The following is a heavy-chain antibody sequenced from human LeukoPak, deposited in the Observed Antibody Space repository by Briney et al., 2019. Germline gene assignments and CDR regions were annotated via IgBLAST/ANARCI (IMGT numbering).Heavy chain of an antibody. V-gene: IGHV4-34*01. Sequence: SETLSLTCAVYGGSFSGYYWSWLRQPPGKGLEWIGEINHSGSTNYNPSLKSRVTISVDTSKNQFSLKLSSVTAADTAVYYCARGTPYYDFWSGYRFSFDYWGQGTLVTVSS. CDR1: GGSFSGYY. J-gene: IGHJ4*02. CDR3: ARGTPYYDFWSGYRFSFDY. CDR2: INHSGST. D-gene: IGHD3-3*01.